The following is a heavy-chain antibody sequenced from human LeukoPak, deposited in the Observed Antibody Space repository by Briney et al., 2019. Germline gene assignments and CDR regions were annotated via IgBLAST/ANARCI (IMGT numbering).Heavy chain of an antibody. CDR1: GYTFTSYG. J-gene: IGHJ5*02. Sequence: GASVKVSCKASGYTFTSYGISWVRQAPGQGLEWMGWISAYNGNTNYAQKLQGRVTMTTDTSTSTAYMELRSLRSDDTAVYYCARGGYYYGSGSLSPTKYNWFDPWGQGTLVTVSS. CDR3: ARGGYYYGSGSLSPTKYNWFDP. V-gene: IGHV1-18*01. CDR2: ISAYNGNT. D-gene: IGHD3-10*01.